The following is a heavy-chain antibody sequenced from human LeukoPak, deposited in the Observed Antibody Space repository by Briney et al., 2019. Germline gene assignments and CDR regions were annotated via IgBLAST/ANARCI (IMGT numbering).Heavy chain of an antibody. J-gene: IGHJ3*02. CDR1: GGSFSGYY. CDR2: INHSGST. V-gene: IGHV4-34*01. CDR3: ARCTPDYYDSSGYGYGAFDI. D-gene: IGHD3-22*01. Sequence: SETLSLTCAVYGGSFSGYYWSWIRQPPGKGLEWIGEINHSGSTNYNPSLKSRVTISVDTSKNQFSLKLSSVTAADTAVYYCARCTPDYYDSSGYGYGAFDIWGQGTMVTVSS.